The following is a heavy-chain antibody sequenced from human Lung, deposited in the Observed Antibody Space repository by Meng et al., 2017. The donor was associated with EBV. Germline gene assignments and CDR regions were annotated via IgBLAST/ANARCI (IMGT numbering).Heavy chain of an antibody. V-gene: IGHV4-30-2*01. CDR2: IYHSGST. CDR1: GGSISSGGYS. D-gene: IGHD5-18*01. J-gene: IGHJ4*02. Sequence: QLRQPEPGHGLGKPSQTLSLTCAVSGGSISSGGYSWSCIRQPPGKGLEWIGYIYHSGSTYYNPSLKSRVTISVDRSKNQFSLKLSSVTAADTAVYYCARAVDTGYFDYWGQGTLVTVSS. CDR3: ARAVDTGYFDY.